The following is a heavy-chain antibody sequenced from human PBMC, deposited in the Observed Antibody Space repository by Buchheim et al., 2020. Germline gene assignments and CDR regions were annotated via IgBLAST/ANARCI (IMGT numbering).Heavy chain of an antibody. CDR2: IYTGGTI. CDR1: GLSVSNNF. V-gene: IGHV3-66*02. D-gene: IGHD2-2*01. Sequence: EVQLVESGGGLVQPGGSLRLSCAASGLSVSNNFMSWVRQAPGKGLEWVSVIYTGGTIYYADSVKGRFSISRDNSKNTLYLQMNSLRVEDTALYYCARSVVLNPYNWFDPWGQGTL. CDR3: ARSVVLNPYNWFDP. J-gene: IGHJ5*02.